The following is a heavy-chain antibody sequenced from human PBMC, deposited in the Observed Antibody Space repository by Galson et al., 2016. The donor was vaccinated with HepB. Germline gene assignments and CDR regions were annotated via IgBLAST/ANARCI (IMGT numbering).Heavy chain of an antibody. D-gene: IGHD4-23*01. J-gene: IGHJ6*02. V-gene: IGHV3-30*18. CDR3: AKDLSRGREILTAIMGGRGFADDYVGMDV. CDR2: ISNDGTNK. Sequence: SLRLSCAASGFTFSNFGMHWVRQAPGKGLEWVAVISNDGTNKYYSNSVRGRFTISRDNSKKTLYLQMNSLKAEDTALYYCAKDLSRGREILTAIMGGRGFADDYVGMDVWGQGTTVSVSS. CDR1: GFTFSNFG.